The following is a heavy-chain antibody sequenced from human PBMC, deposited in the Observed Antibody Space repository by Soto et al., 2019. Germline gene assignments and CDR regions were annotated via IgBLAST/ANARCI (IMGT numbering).Heavy chain of an antibody. J-gene: IGHJ4*02. CDR2: SSDRRTGNT. V-gene: IGHV3-23*01. D-gene: IGHD2-21*02. CDR1: GFTFSSYT. CDR3: TTWLTAHFDY. Sequence: PGGSLRLSCAASGFTFSSYTLNWVRRAPGKGLEWVATSSDRRTGNTHYSDSVRGRFTLSRDYSRNILFLQVDSLRADDTALYYCTTWLTAHFDYWGRGTQVTVSS.